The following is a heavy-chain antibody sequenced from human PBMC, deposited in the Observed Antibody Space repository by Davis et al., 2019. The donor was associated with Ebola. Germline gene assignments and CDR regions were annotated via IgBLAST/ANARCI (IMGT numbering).Heavy chain of an antibody. J-gene: IGHJ4*02. V-gene: IGHV1-2*06. Sequence: ALVKVSCKASGYTFTSYGISWVRQAPGQGLEWMGRINPNSGGTNYAQKFQGRVTMTRDTSISTAYMELSRLRSDDTAVYYCARAGKEIVVVAFDYWGQGTLVTVSS. CDR1: GYTFTSYG. D-gene: IGHD2-15*01. CDR3: ARAGKEIVVVAFDY. CDR2: INPNSGGT.